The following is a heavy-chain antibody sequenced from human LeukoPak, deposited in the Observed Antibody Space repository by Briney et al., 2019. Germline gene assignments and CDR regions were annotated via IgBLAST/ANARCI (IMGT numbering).Heavy chain of an antibody. CDR3: TTNHPRWGGSNYAPFDY. V-gene: IGHV3-15*01. Sequence: GSLRLSCAASGFIFTNAWMSWVRQAPGKGLEWVGRIKSKTDGGTTDYAAPVKGKFTISRDDSKNTLYLQVSSLKTEDTAVYYCTTNHPRWGGSNYAPFDYWGQGTLVTVSS. J-gene: IGHJ4*02. CDR1: GFIFTNAW. D-gene: IGHD1-26*01. CDR2: IKSKTDGGTT.